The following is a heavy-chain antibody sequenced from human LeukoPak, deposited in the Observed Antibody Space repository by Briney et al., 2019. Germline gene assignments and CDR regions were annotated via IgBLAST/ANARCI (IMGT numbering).Heavy chain of an antibody. CDR2: IYSGGST. Sequence: GGSLRLSCAASGFIVSSNYMSRVRQAPGKGLEWVSVIYSGGSTYYADSVKGRFTISRDNSKNTLYLQMNSLRAEDTAVYYCARDPGGSGSPLDYWGQGTLVTVSS. J-gene: IGHJ4*02. D-gene: IGHD3-10*01. V-gene: IGHV3-53*01. CDR1: GFIVSSNY. CDR3: ARDPGGSGSPLDY.